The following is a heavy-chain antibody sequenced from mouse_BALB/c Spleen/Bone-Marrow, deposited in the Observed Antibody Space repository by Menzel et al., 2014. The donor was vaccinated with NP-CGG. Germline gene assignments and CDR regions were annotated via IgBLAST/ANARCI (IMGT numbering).Heavy chain of an antibody. Sequence: EVQLQQSGGGLVQPGGPLRLSCTTSGFTFTDYYMSWVRQPPGKALEWLAFIRNKAYGYTTEYSASVRGRFTISRDNSQSILYLQMNTLRAEDSATYYCARFPMDYWGQGTSVTVSS. CDR3: ARFPMDY. CDR1: GFTFTDYY. J-gene: IGHJ4*01. CDR2: IRNKAYGYTT. V-gene: IGHV7-3*02.